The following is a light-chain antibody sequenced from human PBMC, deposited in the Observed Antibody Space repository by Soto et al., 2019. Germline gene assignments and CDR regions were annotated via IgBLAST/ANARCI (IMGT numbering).Light chain of an antibody. V-gene: IGLV2-14*03. CDR2: DVN. J-gene: IGLJ1*01. CDR3: SSYTSSAPFYV. CDR1: STDVDGYDY. Sequence: QSALTQPASVSGSPGQSITISCTGASTDVDGYDYVSWYQQHPGQAPKLMIYDVNNRPSGVSYRFSGSKSGDTASLTISGLQVEDDADYYCSSYTSSAPFYVFGTGTKVPVL.